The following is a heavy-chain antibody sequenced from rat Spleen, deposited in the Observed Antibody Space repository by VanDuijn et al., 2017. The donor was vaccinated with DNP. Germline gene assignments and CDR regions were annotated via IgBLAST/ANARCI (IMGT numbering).Heavy chain of an antibody. Sequence: EVQLMESGGGLVRPGRSLKLSCAASGFAFSDYYMAWVRQAPAKGLEWVASISTSGGSTYYRDSVKGRFTVSRDNAENAQYLQMDSLRSEDTATYYCARHGAPILRAYWYFDFWGPGTMVTVSS. CDR2: ISTSGGST. J-gene: IGHJ1*01. V-gene: IGHV5S13*01. D-gene: IGHD1-6*01. CDR1: GFAFSDYY. CDR3: ARHGAPILRAYWYFDF.